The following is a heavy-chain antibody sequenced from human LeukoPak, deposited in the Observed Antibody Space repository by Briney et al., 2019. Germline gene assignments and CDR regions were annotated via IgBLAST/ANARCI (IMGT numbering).Heavy chain of an antibody. CDR2: MNPNSGNT. Sequence: GASVKVSCKASGYTFTSYDINWVRQATGQGLEWMGWMNPNSGNTGYAQKFQGRVTMTRNTSISTAYMELSSLRSEDTAVYYCARRGSSSWYYWFDPWGQGTLVTVSS. V-gene: IGHV1-8*01. J-gene: IGHJ5*02. CDR3: ARRGSSSWYYWFDP. CDR1: GYTFTSYD. D-gene: IGHD6-13*01.